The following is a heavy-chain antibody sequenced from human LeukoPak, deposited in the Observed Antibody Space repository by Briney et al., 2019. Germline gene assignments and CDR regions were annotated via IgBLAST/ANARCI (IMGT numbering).Heavy chain of an antibody. CDR3: ARGVANSPDY. Sequence: SETLSLTCAVYIESFSGYYWTWIRQPPGKGLEWIGETTHSGSTNYNPSLKSRVTISVDTSKNQFSLKLSSLIAADTAVYYCARGVANSPDYWGQGTLVTVSS. D-gene: IGHD1-7*01. V-gene: IGHV4-34*01. CDR2: TTHSGST. J-gene: IGHJ4*02. CDR1: IESFSGYY.